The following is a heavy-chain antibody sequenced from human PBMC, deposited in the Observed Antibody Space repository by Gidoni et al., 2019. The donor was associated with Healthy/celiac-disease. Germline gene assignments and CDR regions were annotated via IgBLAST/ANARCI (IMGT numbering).Heavy chain of an antibody. D-gene: IGHD4-17*01. CDR2: IRSKAYGGTT. J-gene: IGHJ6*02. CDR1: GFTFGDSA. V-gene: IGHV3-49*05. CDR3: TLDYGDYFRNYYYGMDV. Sequence: EVQLVESGGGLVKPGRSLRLSCPASGFTFGDSAMSWFRQAPGKGLEWVGFIRSKAYGGTTEYAASVKGRFTISRDDSKSIAYLQMNSLKTEDTAVYYCTLDYGDYFRNYYYGMDVWGQGTTVTVSS.